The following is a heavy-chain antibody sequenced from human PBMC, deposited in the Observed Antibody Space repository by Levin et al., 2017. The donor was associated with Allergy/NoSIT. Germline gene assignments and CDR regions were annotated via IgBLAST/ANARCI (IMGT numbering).Heavy chain of an antibody. Sequence: SETLSLTCTVSGGFIHSYFWSWIRQPPGKGLEWIGYIYYNWNTDYNPSLKSRVTISGDTSKNQFSLRLSSVTAADTAVYYCARHREYGGSDSWGQGTLVTVSS. CDR1: GGFIHSYF. J-gene: IGHJ4*02. CDR3: ARHREYGGSDS. CDR2: IYYNWNT. V-gene: IGHV4-59*08. D-gene: IGHD4-23*01.